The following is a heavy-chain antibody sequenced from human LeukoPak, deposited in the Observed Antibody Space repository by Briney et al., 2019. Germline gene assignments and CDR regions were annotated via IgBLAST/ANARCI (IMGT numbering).Heavy chain of an antibody. J-gene: IGHJ4*02. Sequence: PSETLSLTCSVSGGSISSYYWSWIRQPPGKGLEYIGYIFYSGSTNYNPSLKSRVTMSVDTSKNQFSLKLSSVTAADTAVYYCARDWPAGRHVDYWGEGTLGTVSS. D-gene: IGHD6-13*01. CDR1: GGSISSYY. CDR2: IFYSGST. CDR3: ARDWPAGRHVDY. V-gene: IGHV4-59*01.